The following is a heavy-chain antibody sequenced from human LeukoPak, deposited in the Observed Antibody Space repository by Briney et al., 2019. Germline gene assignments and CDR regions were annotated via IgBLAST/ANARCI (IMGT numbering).Heavy chain of an antibody. Sequence: ASVKVSCKASGYTFTGYYMHWVRQAPGQGLEWMGWINPNSGGTNYAQKFQGRVTMTRDTSISTAYMELSRLRSDDTAVYYCARGPVDHSSGYHLDYWGQGSLVTVSS. CDR2: INPNSGGT. D-gene: IGHD3-22*01. J-gene: IGHJ4*02. CDR1: GYTFTGYY. V-gene: IGHV1-2*02. CDR3: ARGPVDHSSGYHLDY.